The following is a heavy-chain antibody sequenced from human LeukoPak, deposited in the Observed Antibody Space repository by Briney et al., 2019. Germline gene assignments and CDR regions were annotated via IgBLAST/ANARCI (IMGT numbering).Heavy chain of an antibody. CDR2: IYYSGST. J-gene: IGHJ4*02. CDR3: ARGPVVVPAAIRPFDY. V-gene: IGHV4-30-4*01. Sequence: SETLSLTCTVSGGSISSGDYYWSWIRQPPGKGLEWIGYIYYSGSTYYNPSLKSRVTISVDTSKNQFSLKLSSVTAADTAVYYCARGPVVVPAAIRPFDYWGQGTLVTVSS. D-gene: IGHD2-2*01. CDR1: GGSISSGDYY.